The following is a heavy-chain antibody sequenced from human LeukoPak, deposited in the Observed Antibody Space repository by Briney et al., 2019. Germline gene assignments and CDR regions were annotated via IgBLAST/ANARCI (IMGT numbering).Heavy chain of an antibody. CDR3: ANIPHYCSSGWLRDY. D-gene: IGHD6-19*01. J-gene: IGHJ4*02. V-gene: IGHV4-39*07. CDR1: GGSISSSSYY. CDR2: IYYSGST. Sequence: PSETLSLTCTVSGGSISSSSYYWGWIRQPPGKGLEWIGSIYYSGSTYYNPSLKSRVTISVDTSKNQFSLKLSSVTAADTAVYYCANIPHYCSSGWLRDYWGQGTLVTVSS.